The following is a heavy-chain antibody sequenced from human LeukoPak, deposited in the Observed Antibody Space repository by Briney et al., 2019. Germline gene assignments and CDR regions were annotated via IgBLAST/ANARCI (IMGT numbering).Heavy chain of an antibody. J-gene: IGHJ5*02. CDR2: IKQDGSDK. Sequence: GGSLRLSCEASGFTFSSYWMSWVRQAPGKGLEWVANIKQDGSDKYYVDSVKGRFTISRDNAKNSVYLQMNSLRAEDTALYYCARAVAENWFDPWGQGTLVTVSS. V-gene: IGHV3-7*01. CDR1: GFTFSSYW. CDR3: ARAVAENWFDP. D-gene: IGHD6-19*01.